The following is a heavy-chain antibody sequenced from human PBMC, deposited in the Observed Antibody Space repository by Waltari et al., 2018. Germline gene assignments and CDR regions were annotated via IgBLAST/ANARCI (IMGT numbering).Heavy chain of an antibody. CDR2: TYYSGST. D-gene: IGHD3-3*01. V-gene: IGHV4-39*01. CDR3: ARPLDGDAFDI. CDR1: GGSISSSSYY. J-gene: IGHJ3*02. Sequence: QLQLQESGPGLVKPSETLSLTCTVSGGSISSSSYYWGWNRQPPGKGRVWIGFTYYSGSTYYNPSLKSRVTISAETSKTQISLKLSSATAADTAVYYGARPLDGDAFDIWGQGTMVTVSS.